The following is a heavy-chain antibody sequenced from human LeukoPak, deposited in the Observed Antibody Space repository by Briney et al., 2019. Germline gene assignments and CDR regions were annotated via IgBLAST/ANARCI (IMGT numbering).Heavy chain of an antibody. V-gene: IGHV1-69*01. J-gene: IGHJ2*01. Sequence: GGSLRLSCGGSGFTFSSYAISWVRQAPGQGLEWMGGIIPIFGTANYAQKFQGRVTITADESTSTAYMELSSLRSEDTAVYYCASSLDYWYFDLWGRGTLVTVSS. CDR2: IIPIFGTA. CDR3: ASSLDYWYFDL. CDR1: GFTFSSYA.